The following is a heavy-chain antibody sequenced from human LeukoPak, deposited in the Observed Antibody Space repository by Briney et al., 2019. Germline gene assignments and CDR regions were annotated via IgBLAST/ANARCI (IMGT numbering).Heavy chain of an antibody. CDR2: INPSGSSA. Sequence: ASVKVSCKAYGYTFNSYYIHWVRQAPGQGLEWIGIINPSGSSASYAEKVQGRFTMTIDTSTSTVYMELSSLRAEDTAVYYCARHRGHSGYDFDYWGQGTMVTVSS. D-gene: IGHD5-12*01. CDR3: ARHRGHSGYDFDY. J-gene: IGHJ4*02. CDR1: GYTFNSYY. V-gene: IGHV1-46*02.